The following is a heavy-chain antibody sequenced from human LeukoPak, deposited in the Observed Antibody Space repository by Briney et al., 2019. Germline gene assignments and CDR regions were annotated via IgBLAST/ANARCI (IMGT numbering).Heavy chain of an antibody. J-gene: IGHJ4*02. D-gene: IGHD6-19*01. CDR3: ARGYSSGWYYFDY. CDR2: INPNSGGT. CDR1: YX. V-gene: IGHV1-2*02. Sequence: YXXXXVRQAXGQGLEWMGWINPNSGGTNYAQKFQGRVTMTRDTSISTAYMELSRLRSDDTAVYYCARGYSSGWYYFDYWGQGTLVTVSS.